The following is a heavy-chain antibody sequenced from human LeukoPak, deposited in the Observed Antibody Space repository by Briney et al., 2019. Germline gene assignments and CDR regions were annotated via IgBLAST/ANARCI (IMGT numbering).Heavy chain of an antibody. CDR2: VPYGGSNK. CDR1: GFTFSTYA. V-gene: IGHV3-30-3*01. J-gene: IGHJ4*02. CDR3: ARGGASRGAPDEY. Sequence: HPGRSLRLSCAASGFTFSTYAMHWVRQAPGKGLEWVAVVPYGGSNKYYADSVKGRFTISRDNSKNTLYLQMNSLRGEDTAVYYCARGGASRGAPDEYWGRGTLVTVSS. D-gene: IGHD2-15*01.